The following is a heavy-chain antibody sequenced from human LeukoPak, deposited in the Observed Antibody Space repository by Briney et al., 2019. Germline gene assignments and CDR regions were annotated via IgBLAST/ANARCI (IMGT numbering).Heavy chain of an antibody. D-gene: IGHD3-10*01. CDR3: AARRLLWFGELRGMDV. CDR1: GFTFTSSA. CDR2: IVVGSGNT. Sequence: SVKVSCKASGFTFTSSAMQWVRQARGQRLEWIGWIVVGSGNTNYAQKFQERVTITRDMSTSTAYMELSSLRSEDTAVYYCAARRLLWFGELRGMDVWGQGTTVTASS. J-gene: IGHJ6*02. V-gene: IGHV1-58*02.